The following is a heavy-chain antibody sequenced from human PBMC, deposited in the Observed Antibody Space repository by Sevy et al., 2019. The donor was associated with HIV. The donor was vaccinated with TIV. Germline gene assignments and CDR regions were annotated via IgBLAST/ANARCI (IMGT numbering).Heavy chain of an antibody. CDR1: GFTFSNYG. Sequence: GESLKISCAASGFTFSNYGMHWVRQAPGKGLEWVAVIWNDGSNKYYADSVKGRFTIPRDNSKHTLYLQMNSLRVEDTAVYFCARGGDFNDRSAKRDFDYWGQGTLVTVSS. J-gene: IGHJ4*02. D-gene: IGHD3-22*01. CDR3: ARGGDFNDRSAKRDFDY. V-gene: IGHV3-33*01. CDR2: IWNDGSNK.